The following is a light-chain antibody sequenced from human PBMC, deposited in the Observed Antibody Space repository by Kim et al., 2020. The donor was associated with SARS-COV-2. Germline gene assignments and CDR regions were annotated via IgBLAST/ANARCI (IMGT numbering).Light chain of an antibody. Sequence: LSPGGRATPSCRASKSLNNIYLAWYQQKPGQAPRRLIYGVSSRATGIPDRFSGSGSGTDFTLTISRLEPEDFAVYYCQQYGRSPHTFGQGTKLEI. CDR1: KSLNNIY. V-gene: IGKV3-20*01. CDR3: QQYGRSPHT. J-gene: IGKJ2*01. CDR2: GVS.